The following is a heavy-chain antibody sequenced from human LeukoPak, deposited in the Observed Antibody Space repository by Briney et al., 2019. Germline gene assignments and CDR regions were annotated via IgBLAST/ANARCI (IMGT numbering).Heavy chain of an antibody. CDR3: ARGGSAFPPGY. CDR2: IKQDGSDK. V-gene: IGHV3-7*04. Sequence: GGSLRLSCAASGFTFSSYWMSWVRQAPGKGLEWVANIKQDGSDKYYVDSVKGRFTTSRDNAKNSLYLQMNSLRAEDTAVYYCARGGSAFPPGYWGQGTLVTVSS. D-gene: IGHD6-6*01. CDR1: GFTFSSYW. J-gene: IGHJ4*02.